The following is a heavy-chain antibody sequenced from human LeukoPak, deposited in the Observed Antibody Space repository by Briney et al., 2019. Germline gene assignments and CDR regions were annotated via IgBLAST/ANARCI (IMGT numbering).Heavy chain of an antibody. CDR1: GGSISSSSYY. CDR3: ARGSIAAAVGYYFDY. CDR2: IYYSGST. V-gene: IGHV4-39*07. D-gene: IGHD6-13*01. Sequence: SETLSLTCTVSGGSISSSSYYWGWIRQPPGKGLEWIGSIYYSGSTYYNPSLKSRVTISVDTSKNQFSLKLSSVTAADTAVYYCARGSIAAAVGYYFDYWGQGTLVTVSS. J-gene: IGHJ4*02.